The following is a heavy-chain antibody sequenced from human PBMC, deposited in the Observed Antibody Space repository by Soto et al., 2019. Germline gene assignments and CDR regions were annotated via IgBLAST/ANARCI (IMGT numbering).Heavy chain of an antibody. D-gene: IGHD4-4*01. Sequence: QLQLQESGSGLVKPSQTLSLTCAVSGGSISSGGYSWSWIRQPPGKGLEWIGYIYHSGSTYYNPSPQSRLSTXVXRYKSQSPLKLSSVTAADTAVYYCARGMTTVTTLDYWGQGTLVTVSS. J-gene: IGHJ4*02. V-gene: IGHV4-30-2*01. CDR1: GGSISSGGYS. CDR2: IYHSGST. CDR3: ARGMTTVTTLDY.